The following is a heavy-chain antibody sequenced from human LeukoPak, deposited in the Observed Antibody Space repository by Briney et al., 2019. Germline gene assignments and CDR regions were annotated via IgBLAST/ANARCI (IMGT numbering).Heavy chain of an antibody. D-gene: IGHD6-19*01. Sequence: HPSETLSHTCTVPGDSISSSSYYWGWIRQPPGKGLEWIGSVYYSGSTYYNPSLKSRVTISVDTSKNQFSLKLSSVTAADTAVYYCARHGYSSGLLDYWGQGTLVTVSS. CDR3: ARHGYSSGLLDY. J-gene: IGHJ4*02. CDR2: VYYSGST. CDR1: GDSISSSSYY. V-gene: IGHV4-39*01.